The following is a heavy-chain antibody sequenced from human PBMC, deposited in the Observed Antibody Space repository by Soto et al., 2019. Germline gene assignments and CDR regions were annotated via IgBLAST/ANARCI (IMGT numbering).Heavy chain of an antibody. J-gene: IGHJ6*02. CDR2: INHSGST. CDR1: GGSFSGYY. D-gene: IGHD2-2*01. V-gene: IGHV4-34*01. CDR3: ARDIVVVPAAPGYGMDV. Sequence: QVQLQQWGAGLLKPSETLSLTCAVYGGSFSGYYWSWIRQPPGKGLEWIGEINHSGSTNYNPSLKSRVTISVDTSRNQFSLKLSSVTAADTAVYYCARDIVVVPAAPGYGMDVWGQGTTVTVSS.